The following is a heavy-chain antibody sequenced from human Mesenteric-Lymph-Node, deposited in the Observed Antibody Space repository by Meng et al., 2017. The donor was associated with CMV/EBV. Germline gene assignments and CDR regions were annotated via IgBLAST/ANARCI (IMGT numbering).Heavy chain of an antibody. CDR1: GVAFDRAW. CDR3: ATDLYEDGAY. V-gene: IGHV3-15*01. J-gene: IGHJ4*02. CDR2: IKNEADGGTV. D-gene: IGHD5/OR15-5a*01. Sequence: SLKISCAASGVAFDRAWMSWVRQAPGKGLEWIGRIKNEADGGTVEYAATLKGRFTISRDESKNMLFLQMTNLEPDDTALYFCATDLYEDGAYWGQGTLVTVSS.